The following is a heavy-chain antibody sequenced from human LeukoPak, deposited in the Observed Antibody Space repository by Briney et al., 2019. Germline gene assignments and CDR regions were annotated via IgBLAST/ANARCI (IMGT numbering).Heavy chain of an antibody. CDR2: MNPNSGNT. Sequence: ASVKVSCKASGYTFTNYDINWVRQATGQGLEWMGWMNPNSGNTGYAQKFQGRVTMTRNTSISTAYMELSSLRSEDTAVYYCARGRYSNRGFDYWGQGTLVTVSS. CDR3: ARGRYSNRGFDY. CDR1: GYTFTNYD. J-gene: IGHJ4*02. D-gene: IGHD5-12*01. V-gene: IGHV1-8*01.